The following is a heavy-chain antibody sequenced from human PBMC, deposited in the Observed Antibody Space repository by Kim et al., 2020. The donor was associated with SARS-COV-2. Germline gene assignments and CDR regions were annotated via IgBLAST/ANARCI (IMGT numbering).Heavy chain of an antibody. D-gene: IGHD3-10*01. CDR3: ARGQKSYYYGSGIFPHGDGVWFDP. V-gene: IGHV3-13*05. Sequence: GGSLRLSCAASGFTFSSYDMHWVRQATGKGLEWVSAIGTAGDPYYPGSVKGRFTISRENAKNSLYLQMNSLRAGDTAVYYCARGQKSYYYGSGIFPHGDGVWFDPWGQGTLVTVSS. CDR1: GFTFSSYD. J-gene: IGHJ5*02. CDR2: IGTAGDP.